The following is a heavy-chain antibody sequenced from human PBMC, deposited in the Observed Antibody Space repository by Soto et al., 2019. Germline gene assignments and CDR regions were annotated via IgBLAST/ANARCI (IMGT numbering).Heavy chain of an antibody. Sequence: QLQLVESGGGLVKPGGSLRLSCAASGFTFSDYYMSWIRQAPGKGLEWVSYISRSGSTIYYADSVKGRFTISRDNAKNSLYLQMNSLRAEDTAVYYCARDVQSYGDQWYLFDYWGQGTLVTVSS. V-gene: IGHV3-11*01. CDR3: ARDVQSYGDQWYLFDY. J-gene: IGHJ4*02. CDR2: ISRSGSTI. D-gene: IGHD4-17*01. CDR1: GFTFSDYY.